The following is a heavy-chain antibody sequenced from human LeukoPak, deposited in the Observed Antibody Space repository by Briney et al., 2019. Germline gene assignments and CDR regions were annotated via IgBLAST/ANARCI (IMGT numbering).Heavy chain of an antibody. CDR2: ISGSGGST. V-gene: IGHV3-23*01. CDR3: AKGPSSGWLRY. CDR1: GFTFSSYA. J-gene: IGHJ4*02. Sequence: GGSLRLSCAASGFTFSSYAMSWVRQAPGKGLEWVSAISGSGGSTYYADSVKGRFTISRDNSKNTLYLQMNSLRAGDTAVYYRAKGPSSGWLRYWGQGTLVTVSS. D-gene: IGHD6-19*01.